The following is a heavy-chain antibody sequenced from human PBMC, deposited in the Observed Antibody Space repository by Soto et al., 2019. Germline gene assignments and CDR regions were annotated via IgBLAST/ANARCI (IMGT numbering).Heavy chain of an antibody. D-gene: IGHD3-22*01. Sequence: EAQLVESGGSLVQPGGSLRLSCAASGFAVSSNFMSWVRQAPGKGLEWVSVIYSGGSTYYADSVKGRFTISRDNSENTLNLQMNSVRAEDTAIYYCARATMIGLLSSWGQGTLVTVSS. CDR3: ARATMIGLLSS. CDR1: GFAVSSNF. V-gene: IGHV3-66*01. J-gene: IGHJ5*02. CDR2: IYSGGST.